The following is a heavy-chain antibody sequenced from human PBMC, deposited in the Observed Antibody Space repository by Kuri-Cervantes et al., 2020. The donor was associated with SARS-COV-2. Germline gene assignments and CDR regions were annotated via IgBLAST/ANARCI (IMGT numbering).Heavy chain of an antibody. CDR1: GFKFSRTD. V-gene: IGHV3-30*18. Sequence: GSLKISCAASGFKFSRTDMHWVRQAPGKGLEWVAFISYDGNNKKCIASGKGRFTISRDNSQNKLYLQMRSLRPEDTAMYYCAKDGAGAHDFWGQGTLVTVSS. J-gene: IGHJ4*02. CDR2: ISYDGNNK. D-gene: IGHD4/OR15-4a*01. CDR3: AKDGAGAHDF.